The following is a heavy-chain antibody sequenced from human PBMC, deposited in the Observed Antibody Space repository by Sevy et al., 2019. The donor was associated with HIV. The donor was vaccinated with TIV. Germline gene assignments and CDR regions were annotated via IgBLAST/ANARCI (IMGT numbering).Heavy chain of an antibody. V-gene: IGHV6-1*01. Sequence: QSQTLSLTCAISGDSVSSNSAVWNWIRQSPSRGLEWLGRTYYRSKWYNDYAVSVKSRITINPDTSKNQFSLRLNSVIPEDTAVYYCARDRGSSSWPFDYWGQGTLVTVSS. D-gene: IGHD6-13*01. CDR1: GDSVSSNSAV. J-gene: IGHJ4*02. CDR2: TYYRSKWYN. CDR3: ARDRGSSSWPFDY.